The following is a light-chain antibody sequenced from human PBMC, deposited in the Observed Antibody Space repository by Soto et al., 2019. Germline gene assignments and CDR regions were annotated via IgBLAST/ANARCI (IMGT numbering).Light chain of an antibody. V-gene: IGKV3-20*01. CDR1: QSVSSGS. CDR2: VAS. CDR3: QQYGRSPST. Sequence: IVLTQSPGTLSLSPGERATLSCRASQSVSSGSLAWYQQKPGQAPRLLIYVASSRATGIPDRFSGSGSGTDFTLTISRVEPEDFAVYYCQQYGRSPSTFGQGTRLEIK. J-gene: IGKJ5*01.